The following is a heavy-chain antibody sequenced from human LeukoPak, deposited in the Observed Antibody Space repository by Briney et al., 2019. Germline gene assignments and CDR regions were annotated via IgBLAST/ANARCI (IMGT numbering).Heavy chain of an antibody. CDR2: IRYDGSNK. Sequence: GGSLRLSCAASGFTFSSYGMHWVRQAPGKGLEWVAFIRYDGSNKYYADSVKGRFTISRDNAKNSLYLQINSLRAEDTAVYYCARGCEGYSFCWFDPWGQGTLVTVSS. CDR3: ARGCEGYSFCWFDP. CDR1: GFTFSSYG. V-gene: IGHV3-30*02. J-gene: IGHJ5*02. D-gene: IGHD6-13*01.